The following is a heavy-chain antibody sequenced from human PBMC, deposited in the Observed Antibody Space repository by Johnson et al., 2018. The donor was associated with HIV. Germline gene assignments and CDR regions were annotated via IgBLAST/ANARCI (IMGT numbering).Heavy chain of an antibody. V-gene: IGHV3-30-3*01. CDR1: GFTFSSYA. CDR3: SRGAGYFDWLSADEGFAFDI. D-gene: IGHD3-9*01. Sequence: QVQLVESGGSVVRRGGSLRLSCAASGFTFSSYAMHWVRQAPGKGLEWVAVISYDGSNKYYADSVKGRFTISRDNSKNTLYLQMNSLRTEDMAVYYCSRGAGYFDWLSADEGFAFDIWGQGTMVTVSS. CDR2: ISYDGSNK. J-gene: IGHJ3*02.